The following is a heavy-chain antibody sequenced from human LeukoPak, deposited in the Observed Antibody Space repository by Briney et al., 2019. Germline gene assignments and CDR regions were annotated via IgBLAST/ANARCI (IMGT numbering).Heavy chain of an antibody. Sequence: SVKVSCKASGGTFSSYAISWVRQAPGQGLEWMGGIIPIFGTANYAQKFQGRVTITADESTSTAYMELSSLRSEDTAVYYCARDGDVVVPAAYNWFDPWGQGTLVTVSS. CDR1: GGTFSSYA. V-gene: IGHV1-69*13. CDR2: IIPIFGTA. CDR3: ARDGDVVVPAAYNWFDP. J-gene: IGHJ5*02. D-gene: IGHD2-2*01.